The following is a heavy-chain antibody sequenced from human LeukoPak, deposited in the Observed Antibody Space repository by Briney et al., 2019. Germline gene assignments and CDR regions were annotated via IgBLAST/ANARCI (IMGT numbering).Heavy chain of an antibody. CDR3: ARGSGSSS. CDR1: GFSFSNFW. J-gene: IGHJ5*02. D-gene: IGHD6-6*01. CDR2: IKPDGSAT. V-gene: IGHV3-7*01. Sequence: GGSLRLSCAASGFSFSNFWMSWVRQAPGKGLEWVANIKPDGSATNYVDSVKGRFTISRDNAKNSLDLQMNSLRAEDTAVYYCARGSGSSSWGQGTLVTVSS.